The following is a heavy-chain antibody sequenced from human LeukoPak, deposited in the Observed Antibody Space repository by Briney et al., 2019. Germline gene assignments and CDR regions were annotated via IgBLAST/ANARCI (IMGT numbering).Heavy chain of an antibody. J-gene: IGHJ3*02. Sequence: ASVKVSCKASGYTFTSYYMHWVRQAPGQGLEWMGIINPSGGSTSYAQKFQGRVTMTRDTSTSTVYMELSSLGSEDTAVYHCARVNGYDAFDIWGQGTMVTVSS. CDR1: GYTFTSYY. CDR2: INPSGGST. CDR3: ARVNGYDAFDI. V-gene: IGHV1-46*01. D-gene: IGHD5-24*01.